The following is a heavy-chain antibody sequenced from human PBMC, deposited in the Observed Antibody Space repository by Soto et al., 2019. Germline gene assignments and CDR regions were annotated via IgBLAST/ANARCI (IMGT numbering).Heavy chain of an antibody. CDR2: IYYSGST. V-gene: IGHV4-59*12. CDR1: GGSISSYY. Sequence: PSETLSLTSTVSGGSISSYYWSWIRQPPGKGLEWIGYIYYSGSTNYNPSPKSRVTISVDTSKNQFSLKLSSVTAADTAVYYCAREDIVATIGAFDIWGQGTMVTVSS. J-gene: IGHJ3*02. CDR3: AREDIVATIGAFDI. D-gene: IGHD5-12*01.